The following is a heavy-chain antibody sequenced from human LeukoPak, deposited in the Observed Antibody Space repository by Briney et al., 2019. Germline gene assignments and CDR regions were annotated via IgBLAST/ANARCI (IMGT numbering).Heavy chain of an antibody. Sequence: PGGSLRLSCAASGFTFSSYAMSWVRQAPGKGLEWVSAISGSGGSTYYADSVKGRFTISRDNSKNTLYLQMNSLRAEDTAVYYCAKFGSSSPYYYYYVDVWGKGTTVTVSS. V-gene: IGHV3-23*01. J-gene: IGHJ6*03. CDR1: GFTFSSYA. D-gene: IGHD6-6*01. CDR2: ISGSGGST. CDR3: AKFGSSSPYYYYYVDV.